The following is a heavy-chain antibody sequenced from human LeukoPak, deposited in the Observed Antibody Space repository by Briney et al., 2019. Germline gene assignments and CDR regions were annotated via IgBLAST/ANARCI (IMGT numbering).Heavy chain of an antibody. J-gene: IGHJ4*02. Sequence: GGSLRLSCAASGFTFSSYGMHWVRQAPGKGLEWVAFIRYDGSNKYYADSVKGRFTISRDNSKNTLYLQMNSLRAEDTAVYYCARSTHLLLWFGELRGAHSYYFDYWGQGTLVTVSS. CDR2: IRYDGSNK. V-gene: IGHV3-30*02. D-gene: IGHD3-10*01. CDR1: GFTFSSYG. CDR3: ARSTHLLLWFGELRGAHSYYFDY.